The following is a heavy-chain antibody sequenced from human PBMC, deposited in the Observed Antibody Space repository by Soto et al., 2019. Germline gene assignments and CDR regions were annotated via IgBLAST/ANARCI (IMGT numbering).Heavy chain of an antibody. V-gene: IGHV3-30*18. J-gene: IGHJ4*02. CDR1: GFTFSSYG. CDR2: ISYDGSNK. D-gene: IGHD5-12*01. Sequence: GGSLRLSCAASGFTFSSYGMHWVRQAPGKGLEWVAVISYDGSNKYYADSVKGRFPISRDNSKNTLYLQMNSLRAEDTAVYYCAKEMGESERGYSGYDQYYFDYWGQGTLVTVSS. CDR3: AKEMGESERGYSGYDQYYFDY.